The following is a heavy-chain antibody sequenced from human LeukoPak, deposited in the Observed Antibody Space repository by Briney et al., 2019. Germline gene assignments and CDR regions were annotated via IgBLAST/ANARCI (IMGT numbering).Heavy chain of an antibody. CDR1: GLTFSSYI. V-gene: IGHV3-48*02. CDR2: VSSSHII. J-gene: IGHJ5*02. D-gene: IGHD6-19*01. Sequence: PGGSLRLSRAASGLTFSSYIMNWVREAPRKGLEWVSDVSSSHIISYADSVKGRFTISTDNAKNSLYLQMNSLRDEDTAVYDCARTVIAVAANWFDPWGQGTLVTVSS. CDR3: ARTVIAVAANWFDP.